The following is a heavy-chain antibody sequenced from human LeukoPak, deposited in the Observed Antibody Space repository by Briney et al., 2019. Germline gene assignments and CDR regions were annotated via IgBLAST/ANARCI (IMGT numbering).Heavy chain of an antibody. CDR2: LSGSGSST. CDR3: AKDDTYDSSGYFDY. D-gene: IGHD3-22*01. V-gene: IGHV3-23*01. Sequence: PGGSLRLSCAASRFNFIDYYMTWIRQAPGKGLEWVSALSGSGSSTYYADSVKGRFTISRDNSKNTLYLQMSSLRAEDTAVYYCAKDDTYDSSGYFDYWGQGTLVTVSS. J-gene: IGHJ4*02. CDR1: RFNFIDYY.